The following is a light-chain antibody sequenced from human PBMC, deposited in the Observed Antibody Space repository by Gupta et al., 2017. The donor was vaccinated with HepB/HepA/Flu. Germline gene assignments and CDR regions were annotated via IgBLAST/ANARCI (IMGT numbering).Light chain of an antibody. CDR3: QQYYSTPYT. CDR2: WAP. V-gene: IGKV4-1*01. CDR1: QSVLYSSNNENS. J-gene: IGKJ2*01. Sequence: DIVMTQSPDSVAVSLGERATINCKSSQSVLYSSNNENSLAWYQQKPGQPPKLLIYWAPTRESGVPDRFSGSGSGTDFTLTISSLQAEDVAVYYCQQYYSTPYTFGQGTKLEIK.